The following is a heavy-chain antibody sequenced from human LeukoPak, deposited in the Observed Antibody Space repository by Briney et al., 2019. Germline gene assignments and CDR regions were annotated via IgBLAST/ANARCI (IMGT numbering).Heavy chain of an antibody. CDR1: GFTFYDYA. V-gene: IGHV3-9*03. J-gene: IGHJ4*02. D-gene: IGHD6-19*01. Sequence: PGGSLRLSCAASGFTFYDYAMHGVRQAPGKGLEWVSGISWNSGSIVYAGSVKGRFTISRDNAKKSLYLQMNSLRAEDMALYYCALQGEYSSGWYPLDYWGQGTLVTVSS. CDR3: ALQGEYSSGWYPLDY. CDR2: ISWNSGSI.